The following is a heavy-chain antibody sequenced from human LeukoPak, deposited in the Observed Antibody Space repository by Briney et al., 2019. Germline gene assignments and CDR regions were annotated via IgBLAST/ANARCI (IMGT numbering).Heavy chain of an antibody. Sequence: SETLSLTCTVSGGSISSYYWSWIRQPPGKGLEWIGYIYYSGSTNYNPSLKSRVTISVDTSKNQFSLKLSSVTAADTAVYYCARDVRHYYYMDVWGKGTTVTVSS. V-gene: IGHV4-59*01. CDR3: ARDVRHYYYMDV. CDR2: IYYSGST. CDR1: GGSISSYY. J-gene: IGHJ6*03.